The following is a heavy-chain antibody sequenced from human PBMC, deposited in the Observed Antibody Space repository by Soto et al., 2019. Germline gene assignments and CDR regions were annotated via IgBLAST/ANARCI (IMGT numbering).Heavy chain of an antibody. D-gene: IGHD3-10*01. CDR1: GGTFSSYA. Sequence: ASVKVSCKASGGTFSSYAISWVRQAPGQGLEWMGGIIPIFSTANYAQKFQGRVTITADESTSTAYMELSSLRSEDTAVYYCASSALGYYYGMDVWGQGTTVTVSS. CDR3: ASSALGYYYGMDV. J-gene: IGHJ6*02. CDR2: IIPIFSTA. V-gene: IGHV1-69*13.